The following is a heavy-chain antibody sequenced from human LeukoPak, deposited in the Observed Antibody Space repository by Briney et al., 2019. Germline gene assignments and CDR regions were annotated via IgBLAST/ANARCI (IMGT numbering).Heavy chain of an antibody. Sequence: GESLKISWKGSGYKFSSYWNGWVRQRPGKGPEWGGIIYPGDSNTRYSPSFQGPVTIPADKSKNPASPRWSNLKAADTAMYYCSRGVAVAYWGQGTLVTVSS. CDR1: GYKFSSYW. J-gene: IGHJ4*02. V-gene: IGHV5-51*01. D-gene: IGHD2-15*01. CDR2: IYPGDSNT. CDR3: SRGVAVAY.